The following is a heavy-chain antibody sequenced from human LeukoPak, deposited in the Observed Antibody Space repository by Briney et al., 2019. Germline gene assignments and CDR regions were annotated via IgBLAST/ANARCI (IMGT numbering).Heavy chain of an antibody. CDR2: IYYSGST. CDR1: GDSISSYY. V-gene: IGHV4-59*01. J-gene: IGHJ4*02. CDR3: ARGVFGEYPFDY. Sequence: PSETLCLACTVSGDSISSYYWSWIRQPPGKGLEWIGYIYYSGSTNYNPSLKSRVTISVDTSKNQFSLKLSSVTAADTAVYYCARGVFGEYPFDYWGQGTLVTVSS. D-gene: IGHD3-10*02.